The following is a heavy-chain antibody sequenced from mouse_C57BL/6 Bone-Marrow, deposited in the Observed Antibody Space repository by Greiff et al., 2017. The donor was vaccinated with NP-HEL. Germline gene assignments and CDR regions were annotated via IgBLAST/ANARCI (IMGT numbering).Heavy chain of an antibody. CDR1: GYTFTSYW. CDR3: ARDYGSWVDY. CDR2: IDPSDSYT. D-gene: IGHD1-1*01. J-gene: IGHJ4*01. V-gene: IGHV1-69*01. Sequence: QVQLQQPGAELVMPGASVKLSCKASGYTFTSYWMHWVKQRPGQGLEWIGEIDPSDSYTNYNQKFKGKSTLTVDKSSSTAYMQLSSLTSEDSAVYYCARDYGSWVDYWGQGTSVTVSS.